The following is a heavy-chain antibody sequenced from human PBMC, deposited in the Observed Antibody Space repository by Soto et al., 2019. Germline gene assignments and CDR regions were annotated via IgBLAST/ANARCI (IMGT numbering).Heavy chain of an antibody. CDR2: IKPDETEI. V-gene: IGHV3-7*01. CDR3: ARLWAPDGSDTFDY. CDR1: GFSFTRYW. D-gene: IGHD3-10*01. J-gene: IGHJ4*02. Sequence: GGYLRLSCSASGFSFTRYWMTWVRQAPGKGLEWVANIKPDETEIHYADSVKGRFTTSRDNAKDSLYLQMSSLRAEDTAVYYCARLWAPDGSDTFDYWGQGALVTVSS.